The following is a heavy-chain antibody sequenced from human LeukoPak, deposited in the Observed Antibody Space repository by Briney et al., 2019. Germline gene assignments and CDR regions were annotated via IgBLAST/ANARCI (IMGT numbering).Heavy chain of an antibody. CDR1: GFTFSSYG. J-gene: IGHJ6*02. CDR3: AKDLANYYYYGMDV. CDR2: ISYDGSNK. Sequence: SXRLSCAASGFTFSSYGMHWVRQAPGKGLEWVAVISYDGSNKYYADSVKGRFTISRDNSKNTLYLQMNSLRAEDTAVYYCAKDLANYYYYGMDVWGQGTTVTVSS. D-gene: IGHD5-12*01. V-gene: IGHV3-30*18.